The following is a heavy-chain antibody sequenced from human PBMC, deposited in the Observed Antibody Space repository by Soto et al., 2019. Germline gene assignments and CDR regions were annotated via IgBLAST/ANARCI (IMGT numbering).Heavy chain of an antibody. Sequence: ASVKVSCKASGYTFTSYGISWVRQAPGQGLEWMGWISAYNGNTNYAQKLQGRVTMTTDTSTSTAYMELRSLRSDDTAVYYCARVAGSIAARPPYYYYYMDVWGKGTTVTV. CDR2: ISAYNGNT. V-gene: IGHV1-18*01. CDR3: ARVAGSIAARPPYYYYYMDV. CDR1: GYTFTSYG. D-gene: IGHD6-6*01. J-gene: IGHJ6*03.